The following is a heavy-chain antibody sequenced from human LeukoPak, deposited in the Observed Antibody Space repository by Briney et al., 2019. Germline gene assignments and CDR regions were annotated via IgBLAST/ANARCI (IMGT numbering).Heavy chain of an antibody. CDR2: INSDGSST. CDR1: GFTFSTYS. D-gene: IGHD3-10*01. V-gene: IGHV3-74*01. Sequence: GGSLRLSCAASGFTFSTYSMTWVRQAPGKGLVWVSRINSDGSSTSYADSVKGRFTISRDNAKNTLYLQMNSLRAEDTAMYYCARSVYGSGKWYYYMDVWGKGTTVTVSS. CDR3: ARSVYGSGKWYYYMDV. J-gene: IGHJ6*03.